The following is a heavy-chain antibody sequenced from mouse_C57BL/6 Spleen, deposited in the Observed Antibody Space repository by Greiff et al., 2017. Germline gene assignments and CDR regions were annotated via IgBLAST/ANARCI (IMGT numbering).Heavy chain of an antibody. V-gene: IGHV1-82*01. J-gene: IGHJ2*01. CDR2: IYPGDGDT. CDR1: GYAFSSSW. CDR3: ARSGYYLYYVDY. Sequence: QVQLKESGPELVKPGASVKISCKASGYAFSSSWMNWVKQRPGKGLEWIGRIYPGDGDTNYNGKFKGKATLTADKSSSTAYMQLSSLTSEDSAVYFCARSGYYLYYVDYWGQGTTLTVSS. D-gene: IGHD3-2*02.